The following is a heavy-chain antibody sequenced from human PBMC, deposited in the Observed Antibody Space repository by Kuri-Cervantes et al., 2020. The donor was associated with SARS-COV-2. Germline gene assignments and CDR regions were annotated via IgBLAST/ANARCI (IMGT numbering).Heavy chain of an antibody. Sequence: GESLKIPLASPGFTFRIYDMHWVRQATGRGLEWVSAIGSAGDTYYPGSVKGRFTISRENAKNSLYLQMNSLRAGDTAVYYCARSHSCCSTTSSYSGGGMDVWGQGTTVTVSS. D-gene: IGHD2-2*01. CDR2: IGSAGDT. CDR1: GFTFRIYD. V-gene: IGHV3-13*01. CDR3: ARSHSCCSTTSSYSGGGMDV. J-gene: IGHJ6*02.